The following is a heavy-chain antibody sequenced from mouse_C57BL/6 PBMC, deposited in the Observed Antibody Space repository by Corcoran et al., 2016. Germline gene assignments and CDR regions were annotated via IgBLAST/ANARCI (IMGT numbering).Heavy chain of an antibody. J-gene: IGHJ4*01. CDR1: GYTFTDYY. V-gene: IGHV1-26*01. CDR2: INPNNGGT. Sequence: EVQLQQSGPELVKPGASVKISCKASGYTFTDYYMNWVKQSHGKSLEWIGDINPNNGGTSYNQKFKGKATLTVDKSSSTAYMELRSLTSEDSAVYYCARGDSGYYAMDYWGQGTSVTVSS. CDR3: ARGDSGYYAMDY.